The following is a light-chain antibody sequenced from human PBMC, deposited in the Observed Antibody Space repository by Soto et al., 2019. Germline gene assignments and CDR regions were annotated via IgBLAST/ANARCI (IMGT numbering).Light chain of an antibody. CDR2: AAS. J-gene: IGKJ1*01. Sequence: DIQLTQSPSSLSASVGDRVTITCRASESMSIYLNWYQHKPGKAPKLLIYAASSLQSGVPSRFSGSGSGTDFTLTISILQLEDVATYYCQQCYKTPTFGQGTKVEIK. CDR1: ESMSIY. CDR3: QQCYKTPT. V-gene: IGKV1-39*01.